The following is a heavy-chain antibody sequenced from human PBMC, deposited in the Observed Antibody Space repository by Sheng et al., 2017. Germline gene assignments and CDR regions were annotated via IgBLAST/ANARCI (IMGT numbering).Heavy chain of an antibody. CDR2: ISPYNGNT. V-gene: IGHV1-18*01. J-gene: IGHJ3*02. CDR3: ARDLEQWLVSAFDI. CDR1: GYTFTNYY. D-gene: IGHD6-19*01. Sequence: QVQLVQSGAEVKKPGSSVKVSCKASGYTFTNYYINWVRQAPGQGLEWMGWISPYNGNTNYAQKFQGRVTMTTDTSTSTAYIELRSLRSDDTAVYYCARDLEQWLVSAFDIWGQGTMVIVSS.